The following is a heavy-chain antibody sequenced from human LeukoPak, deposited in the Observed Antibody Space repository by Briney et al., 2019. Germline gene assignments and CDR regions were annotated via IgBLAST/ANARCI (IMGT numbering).Heavy chain of an antibody. CDR2: INPNSGGT. CDR3: ARGGLVIAVAGYNWFDP. J-gene: IGHJ5*02. D-gene: IGHD6-19*01. V-gene: IGHV1-2*02. CDR1: GYTCTGYY. Sequence: GASVKVSCKASGYTCTGYYMHWVRQAPGQGLEWMGWINPNSGGTNYAQKFQGRVTMTRDTSISTAYMELSRLRSDDTAVYYCARGGLVIAVAGYNWFDPWGQGTLVTVSS.